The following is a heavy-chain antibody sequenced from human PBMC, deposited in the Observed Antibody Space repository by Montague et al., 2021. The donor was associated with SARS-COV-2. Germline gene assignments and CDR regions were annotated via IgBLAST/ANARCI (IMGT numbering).Heavy chain of an antibody. D-gene: IGHD3-9*01. CDR1: GGSISHYY. Sequence: SQTLFLTCAVSGGSISHYYWSWIRQPPGKGLEWIGYIYSSGGTNYNPSLKSRVTLSLDAAKNHFSLRLSSVTAADTAVYYCARRTDILTGYYDYWGQGTLVTVSS. CDR2: IYSSGGT. CDR3: ARRTDILTGYYDY. V-gene: IGHV4-59*01. J-gene: IGHJ4*02.